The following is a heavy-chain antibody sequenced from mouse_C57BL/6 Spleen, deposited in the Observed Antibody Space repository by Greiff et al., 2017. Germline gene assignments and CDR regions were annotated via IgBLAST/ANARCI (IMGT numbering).Heavy chain of an antibody. D-gene: IGHD2-4*01. Sequence: EVMLVESGGDLVKPGGSLKLSCAASGFTFSSYGMSWVRQTPDKRLEWVATISSGGSYTYYPASVKGRFTISRDNAKNTLYLQMSSLMSEDTAMYYCARRDDYGWNFDYWGQGTTLTVSS. V-gene: IGHV5-6*02. J-gene: IGHJ2*01. CDR2: ISSGGSYT. CDR1: GFTFSSYG. CDR3: ARRDDYGWNFDY.